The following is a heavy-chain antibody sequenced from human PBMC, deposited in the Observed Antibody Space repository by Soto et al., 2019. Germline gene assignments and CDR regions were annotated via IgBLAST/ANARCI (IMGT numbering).Heavy chain of an antibody. CDR1: GFTFSSYD. V-gene: IGHV3-13*01. CDR3: ARANGGLYYFDY. D-gene: IGHD4-17*01. J-gene: IGHJ4*02. CDR2: IGTAGDT. Sequence: GGSLRLSCAASGFTFSSYDIHWVRQATGKGLEWVSAIGTAGDTYYPGSVKGRFTISRENAKNSLYLQMNSLRAGDTAVYYCARANGGLYYFDYWGQGTLVTVSS.